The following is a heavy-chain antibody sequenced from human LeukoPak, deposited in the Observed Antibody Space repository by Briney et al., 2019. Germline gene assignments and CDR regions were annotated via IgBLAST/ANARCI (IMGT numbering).Heavy chain of an antibody. CDR2: ISSSSSTI. CDR1: GFTFSTYN. J-gene: IGHJ4*02. Sequence: HPGGSLRLSCAASGFTFSTYNMNWVRQAPGKGLEWVSYISSSSSTIYYADSVKGRFTISRDNAKNSLYLQMISLRDEDTAVYYCARSSSSTLYWGRGTLVTVSS. CDR3: ARSSSSTLY. V-gene: IGHV3-48*02.